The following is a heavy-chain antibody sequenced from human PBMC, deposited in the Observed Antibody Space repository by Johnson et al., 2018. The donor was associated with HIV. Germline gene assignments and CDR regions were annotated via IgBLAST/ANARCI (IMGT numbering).Heavy chain of an antibody. CDR3: AKESAFDI. J-gene: IGHJ3*02. CDR1: RFTFSSHA. CDR2: ISYDGSNK. V-gene: IGHV3-30*04. Sequence: MQLVESGGGVVQPGRSLRLSCAASRFTFSSHAMHWVRQAPGKGLEWVAVISYDGSNKYYADSVKGRFTISRDNSKNTLYLQMNSLRAEDTAVYYWAKESAFDIWGQGTMVTVSS.